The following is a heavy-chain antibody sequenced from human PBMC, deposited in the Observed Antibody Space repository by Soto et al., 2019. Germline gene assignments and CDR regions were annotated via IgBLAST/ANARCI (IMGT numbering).Heavy chain of an antibody. J-gene: IGHJ5*02. CDR3: AKDAGFLEWLGENWFDP. V-gene: IGHV3-30*18. CDR1: GFTFSSYG. Sequence: QVPLVESGGGVVQPGRSLRLSCAASGFTFSSYGMHWVRQAPGKGLEWVAVISYDGSNKYYADSVKGRFTISRDNSXNXQYLQMNSLRAEDTAVYYCAKDAGFLEWLGENWFDPWGQGTLVTVSS. D-gene: IGHD3-3*01. CDR2: ISYDGSNK.